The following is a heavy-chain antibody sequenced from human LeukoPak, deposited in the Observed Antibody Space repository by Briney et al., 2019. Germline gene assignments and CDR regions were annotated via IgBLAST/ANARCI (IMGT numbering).Heavy chain of an antibody. D-gene: IGHD2-2*01. CDR3: AKGYCSGTSCYSGLD. J-gene: IGHJ4*02. CDR1: GFTFSSYA. CDR2: ISGSGGST. V-gene: IGHV3-23*01. Sequence: GGSLRLSCAASGFTFSSYAMSWVRQAPGKGLEWVSAISGSGGSTYYADSVKGRFTISRDNSKNTLSLQMNSLRPEDTAIYYCAKGYCSGTSCYSGLDWGQGTLVTVSS.